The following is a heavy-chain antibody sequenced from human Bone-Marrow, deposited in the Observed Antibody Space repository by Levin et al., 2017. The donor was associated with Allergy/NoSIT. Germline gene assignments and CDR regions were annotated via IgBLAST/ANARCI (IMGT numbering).Heavy chain of an antibody. CDR3: AREARFYDIVTGYYNPSGMDV. D-gene: IGHD3-9*01. CDR1: GFTFSDDW. Sequence: SGGSLRLSCAASGFTFSDDWMHWVRQAPGKGLVWVSSIKSDGSATYYADSVKGRITISRDNAKNMLFLQMFSLRAEDTAVYYCAREARFYDIVTGYYNPSGMDVWGKGTTVTVSS. J-gene: IGHJ6*03. V-gene: IGHV3-74*01. CDR2: IKSDGSAT.